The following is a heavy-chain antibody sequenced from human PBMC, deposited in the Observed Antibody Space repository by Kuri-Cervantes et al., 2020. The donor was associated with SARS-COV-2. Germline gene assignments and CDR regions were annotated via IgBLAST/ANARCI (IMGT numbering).Heavy chain of an antibody. J-gene: IGHJ6*03. D-gene: IGHD1-1*01. CDR3: ARGGGVFTRSYMDV. V-gene: IGHV1-18*01. CDR2: IRAYNGNT. CDR1: GYTFTSYG. Sequence: ASVKVSCKASGYTFTSYGISWVLQAPGQGLESMGRIRAYNGNTNYAQKIQGRVTMTTDTSTSTAYMELRNLRSDDTAVYYCARGGGVFTRSYMDVWGKGTTVTVSS.